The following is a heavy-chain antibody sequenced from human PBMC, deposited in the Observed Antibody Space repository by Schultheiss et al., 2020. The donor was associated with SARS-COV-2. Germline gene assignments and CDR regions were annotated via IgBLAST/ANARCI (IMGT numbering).Heavy chain of an antibody. V-gene: IGHV4-39*01. D-gene: IGHD6-13*01. CDR3: AGGYSSSWSRGWFDP. CDR2: IYYSGST. CDR1: GGSISSSSYY. Sequence: GSLRLSCTVSGGSISSSSYYWGWIRQPPGKGLEWIGSIYYSGSTYYNPSLKSRVTISVDTSKNQFSLKLSSVTAADTAVYYCAGGYSSSWSRGWFDPWGQGTLVTVSS. J-gene: IGHJ5*02.